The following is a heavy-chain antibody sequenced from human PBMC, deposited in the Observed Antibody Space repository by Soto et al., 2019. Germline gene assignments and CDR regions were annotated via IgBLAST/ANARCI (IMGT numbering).Heavy chain of an antibody. CDR3: ARDRRGRADGFIYYYGMEV. D-gene: IGHD4-17*01. Sequence: QVHLQESGPGLVKPSGTLSLICSVSGESVGRGTNYWSWVRQAPGRGLEWIGFIFDAATTNYSPSFVSRVSISLDAAKNKVSLKLTSVSAADTAIYYCARDRRGRADGFIYYYGMEVWGQGTSVTVSS. CDR1: GESVGRGTNY. CDR2: IFDAATT. V-gene: IGHV4-61*01. J-gene: IGHJ6*02.